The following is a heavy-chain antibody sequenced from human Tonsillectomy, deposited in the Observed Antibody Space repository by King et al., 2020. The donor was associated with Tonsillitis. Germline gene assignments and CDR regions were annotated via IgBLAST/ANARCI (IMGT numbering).Heavy chain of an antibody. J-gene: IGHJ4*02. Sequence: VQLVESGGDLVQPGRSLRLSCTASGFTFGDYAMSWVRQAPGKGLEWVGFIRGKGYGGTTEYAASVKGRITVSRDDSKSIAYLQMDRLKTEDTAVYDCARQVGTLVRGVTTDQSDYWGQGTLVTVSS. V-gene: IGHV3-49*04. CDR3: ARQVGTLVRGVTTDQSDY. CDR2: IRGKGYGGTT. D-gene: IGHD3-10*01. CDR1: GFTFGDYA.